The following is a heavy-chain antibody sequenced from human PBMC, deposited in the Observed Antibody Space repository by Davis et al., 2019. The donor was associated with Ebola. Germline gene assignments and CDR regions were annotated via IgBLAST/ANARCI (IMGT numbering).Heavy chain of an antibody. Sequence: GESLKISCAASGFTFSDYWMTWVRQAPGKGLEWVANINDAGTEKHYVDSVKGRFTISRDNAKNSLYLQMNSLRAEDTAVYYCARGYCTGGVCYVHYYYGMDVWGQGTTVTVSS. CDR3: ARGYCTGGVCYVHYYYGMDV. V-gene: IGHV3-7*01. D-gene: IGHD2-8*02. CDR2: INDAGTEK. CDR1: GFTFSDYW. J-gene: IGHJ6*02.